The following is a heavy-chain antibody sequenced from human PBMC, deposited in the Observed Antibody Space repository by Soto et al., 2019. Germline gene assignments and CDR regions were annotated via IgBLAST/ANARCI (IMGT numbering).Heavy chain of an antibody. V-gene: IGHV3-30-3*01. CDR3: ARDFTYGSGSYPYYYYYYGMDV. J-gene: IGHJ6*02. CDR2: ISYDGSNK. CDR1: GFTFSSYA. Sequence: LRLSCAASGFTFSSYAMHWVRQAPGKGLEWVAVISYDGSNKYYADSVKGRFTISRDNSKNTLYLQMNSLRAEDTAVYYCARDFTYGSGSYPYYYYYYGMDVWGQGTTVTVSS. D-gene: IGHD3-10*01.